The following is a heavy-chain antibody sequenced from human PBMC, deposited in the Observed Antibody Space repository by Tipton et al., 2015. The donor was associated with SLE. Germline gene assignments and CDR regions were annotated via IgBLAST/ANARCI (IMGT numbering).Heavy chain of an antibody. CDR2: IYYSGST. V-gene: IGHV4-38-2*01. D-gene: IGHD1-26*01. Sequence: TLSLTCAVSGYSISSGCYWGWVRQPPGKGLEWIGSIYYSGSTYYNPSLKSRVTISVDTSKNQFSLKLSSVTAADTAVYYCASLKWEPPFGYFDYWGQGTLVTVSS. J-gene: IGHJ4*02. CDR1: GYSISSGCY. CDR3: ASLKWEPPFGYFDY.